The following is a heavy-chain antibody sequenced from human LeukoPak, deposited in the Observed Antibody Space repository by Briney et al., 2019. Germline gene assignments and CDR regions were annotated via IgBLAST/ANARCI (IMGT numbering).Heavy chain of an antibody. Sequence: SVKVSCKASGGTFSSYAISWVRQAPGQGLEWMGGIIPIFGTANYAQKFQGRVTITADESTSTAYMELSSLRSEDTAVYYCARARYYGSGSYGGDYYYYMDVWGKGTTVTVSS. J-gene: IGHJ6*03. CDR1: GGTFSSYA. CDR2: IIPIFGTA. V-gene: IGHV1-69*13. CDR3: ARARYYGSGSYGGDYYYYMDV. D-gene: IGHD3-10*01.